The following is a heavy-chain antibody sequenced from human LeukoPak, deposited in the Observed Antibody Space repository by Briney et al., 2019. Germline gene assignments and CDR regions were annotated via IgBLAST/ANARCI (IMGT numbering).Heavy chain of an antibody. Sequence: RGSLRLSCAASGFTFSSYNMHWVRQAPGKGLEWVALISYDGSNQLYADSVRGRFTISRDNSKNTLQPQLNSLRVEDTAVYYCARIDILTGYAAVGDCWGQGALVTVSS. J-gene: IGHJ4*02. D-gene: IGHD3-9*01. V-gene: IGHV3-30-3*01. CDR1: GFTFSSYN. CDR3: ARIDILTGYAAVGDC. CDR2: ISYDGSNQ.